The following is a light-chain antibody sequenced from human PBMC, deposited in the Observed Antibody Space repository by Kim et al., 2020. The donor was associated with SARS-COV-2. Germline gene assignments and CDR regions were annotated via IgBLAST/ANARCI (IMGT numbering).Light chain of an antibody. CDR1: SLRTYY. V-gene: IGLV3-19*01. CDR3: NSRDTSGDHVV. CDR2: AKN. Sequence: ALGQTVRITCQGDSLRTYYASWYQQKPGQAPTLVIYAKNKRPSGIPDRFSGSNSGNTASLTVTGAQAVDEADYYCNSRDTSGDHVVFGGGTKLTVL. J-gene: IGLJ2*01.